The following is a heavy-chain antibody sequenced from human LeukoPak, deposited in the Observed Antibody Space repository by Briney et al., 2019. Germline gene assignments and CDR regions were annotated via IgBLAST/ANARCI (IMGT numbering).Heavy chain of an antibody. CDR1: GYTFTSYD. Sequence: ASVKVSCKASGYTFTSYDINWVRQATGQGLEWMGWMNPNSGNTGYAQKFQGRVTMTRNPSISTAYMELSSLRPEDTAVYYCARLLAVGYDAFDIWGQGTMVTVSS. CDR3: ARLLAVGYDAFDI. D-gene: IGHD6-19*01. V-gene: IGHV1-8*01. J-gene: IGHJ3*02. CDR2: MNPNSGNT.